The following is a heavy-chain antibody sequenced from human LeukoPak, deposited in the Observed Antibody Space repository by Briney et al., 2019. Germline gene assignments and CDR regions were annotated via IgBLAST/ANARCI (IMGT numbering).Heavy chain of an antibody. D-gene: IGHD3-16*01. CDR2: IYYSGST. Sequence: SETLSLTCTVSGGSISSSSYYWGWIRQPPGKGLEWIGSIYYSGSTYYNPSLKSRVTISVDTSKNQFSLKLSSVTAADTAVYYCARHYGLPYYYYMDVWGKGTTVTISS. CDR1: GGSISSSSYY. V-gene: IGHV4-39*01. J-gene: IGHJ6*03. CDR3: ARHYGLPYYYYMDV.